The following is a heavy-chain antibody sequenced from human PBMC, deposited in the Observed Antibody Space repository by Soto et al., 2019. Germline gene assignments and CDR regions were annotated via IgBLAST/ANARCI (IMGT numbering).Heavy chain of an antibody. D-gene: IGHD3-22*01. CDR3: ASQHYYDSSGYYVVY. CDR2: IHYSGST. J-gene: IGHJ4*02. V-gene: IGHV4-39*01. CDR1: GGSISSNINY. Sequence: PSETLSLTCTVSGGSISSNINYWGWIRQPPGKELEWIGNIHYSGSTYYDSSLQSRVTISIDTSKNQFSLKLSSVTATDTAVYYCASQHYYDSSGYYVVYWGQGTLVTVPQ.